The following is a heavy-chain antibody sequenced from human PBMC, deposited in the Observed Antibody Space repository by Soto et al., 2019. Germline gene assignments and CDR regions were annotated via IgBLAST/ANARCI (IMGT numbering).Heavy chain of an antibody. CDR3: ASDPWAADD. D-gene: IGHD6-25*01. CDR2: IYSGGST. Sequence: QPGGSLRLSCAASGFTVSTKYMSWVRQAPGKGLEWVSVIYSGGSTFYAGSVRGRFTTSRDNSKNTVNLQMNSLRAEDTAVYYCASDPWAADDWGQGTLVPVSS. V-gene: IGHV3-66*01. J-gene: IGHJ4*02. CDR1: GFTVSTKY.